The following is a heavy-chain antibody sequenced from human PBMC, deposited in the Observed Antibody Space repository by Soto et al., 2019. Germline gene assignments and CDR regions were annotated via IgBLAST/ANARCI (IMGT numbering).Heavy chain of an antibody. V-gene: IGHV4-59*01. CDR2: IYYSGST. CDR1: GGSISSYY. CDR3: ARDSYYYGSGSYGGFDY. Sequence: ETLSLTCTVSGGSISSYYWSWIRQPPGKGLEWIGYIYYSGSTNYNPSLKSRVTISVDTSKNQFSLKLSSVTAADTAVYYCARDSYYYGSGSYGGFDYWGQGTLVTVSS. D-gene: IGHD3-10*01. J-gene: IGHJ4*02.